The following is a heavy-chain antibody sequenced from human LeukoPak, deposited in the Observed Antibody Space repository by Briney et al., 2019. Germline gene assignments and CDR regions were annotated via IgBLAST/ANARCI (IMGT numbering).Heavy chain of an antibody. CDR1: GYTFSSYW. J-gene: IGHJ3*02. V-gene: IGHV3-74*01. Sequence: GASVKVSCKTSGYTFSSYWMHWVRQAPGKGLVWVSRINSDGSRTSYADSVKGRFTISRDNAKNTLYLQMNSLRAEDTAVYYCARESEGSGIVVVVAAWSDAFDIWGQGTMVTVSS. CDR2: INSDGSRT. D-gene: IGHD2-15*01. CDR3: ARESEGSGIVVVVAAWSDAFDI.